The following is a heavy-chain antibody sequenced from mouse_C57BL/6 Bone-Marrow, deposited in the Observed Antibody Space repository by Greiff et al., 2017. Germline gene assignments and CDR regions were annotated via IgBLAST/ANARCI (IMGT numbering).Heavy chain of an antibody. V-gene: IGHV1-81*01. CDR2: IYPRSGNT. D-gene: IGHD1-1*01. CDR3: AREEITTVVASDY. J-gene: IGHJ2*01. CDR1: GYTFTSYG. Sequence: LMESGAELARPGASVKLSCKASGYTFTSYGISWVKQRTGQGLEWIGEIYPRSGNTYYNEKFKGKATLTADKSSSTAYMELRSLTSEDSAVYFCAREEITTVVASDYWGQGTTLTVSS.